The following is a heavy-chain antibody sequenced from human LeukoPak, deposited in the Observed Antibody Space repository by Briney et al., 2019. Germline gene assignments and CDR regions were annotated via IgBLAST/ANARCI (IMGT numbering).Heavy chain of an antibody. CDR1: GFTFDDYA. V-gene: IGHV3-9*01. J-gene: IGHJ2*01. CDR3: AGRSTHWYFDL. D-gene: IGHD5/OR15-5a*01. Sequence: GGSLRLSCAASGFTFDDYAMHWVRQAPGKGLEWVSGTSWNSGSIGYADSVKGRFTISRDNAKNSLYLQMNSLRAEDTALYYCAGRSTHWYFDLWGRGTLVTVSS. CDR2: TSWNSGSI.